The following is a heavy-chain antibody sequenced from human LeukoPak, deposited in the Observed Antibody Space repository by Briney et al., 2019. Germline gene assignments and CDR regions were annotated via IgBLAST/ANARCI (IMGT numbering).Heavy chain of an antibody. J-gene: IGHJ4*02. V-gene: IGHV3-23*01. CDR3: AKNNDYYGSGSYPDY. Sequence: GGSLRLSCAASGFTFSSYAMSWVRQAPGKGLEWVSAISGSGGSAYYADSVKGRFTISRDNSKNTLYLQMNSLRAEDTAVYYCAKNNDYYGSGSYPDYWGQGTLVTVSS. D-gene: IGHD3-10*01. CDR2: ISGSGGSA. CDR1: GFTFSSYA.